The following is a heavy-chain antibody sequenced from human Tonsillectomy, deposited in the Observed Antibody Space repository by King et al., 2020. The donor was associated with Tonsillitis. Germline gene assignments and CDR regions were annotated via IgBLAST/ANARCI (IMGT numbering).Heavy chain of an antibody. CDR3: ARAPSITIFGVVNWFDP. V-gene: IGHV4-61*01. J-gene: IGHJ5*02. CDR1: GVSVSGGSYY. CDR2: IYYTGST. Sequence: VQLQESGPGLVKPSETLSLTCTVSGVSVSGGSYYWSWIRQPPGKGLQWIGYIYYTGSTNYNPSLKSRVTISVDTSKNQFSLKLSSVTAADTAVYYCARAPSITIFGVVNWFDPWGQGTLVTVSS. D-gene: IGHD3-3*01.